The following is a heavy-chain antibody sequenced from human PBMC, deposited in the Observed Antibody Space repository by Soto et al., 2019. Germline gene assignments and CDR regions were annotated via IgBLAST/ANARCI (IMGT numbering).Heavy chain of an antibody. CDR3: AKEGVGGSNPPYYSFGMDV. D-gene: IGHD1-26*01. J-gene: IGHJ6*02. CDR2: ISGSGGNA. V-gene: IGHV3-23*01. Sequence: EVQLLESGGGLVQPGGSLRLSCAASGFTFSSYAMSWVRQAPGKGLEWVSTISGSGGNAYYADSVKGRFSISRDNSKNTRRLKMNSLGPDNTAVYYWAKEGVGGSNPPYYSFGMDVGGQGPTVTVSS. CDR1: GFTFSSYA.